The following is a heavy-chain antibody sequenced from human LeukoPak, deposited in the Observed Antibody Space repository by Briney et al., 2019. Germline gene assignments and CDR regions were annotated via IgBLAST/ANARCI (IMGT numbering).Heavy chain of an antibody. CDR2: TYYSGST. Sequence: KPSETLSLTCTVSGGSISGYYWSWIRQPPGKGLEWIGYTYYSGSTNYNPSLKSRVTISVDTSKNQFSLKLSSVTAADTAVYYCARGREWEPKVFDYWGQGTLVTVSS. V-gene: IGHV4-59*01. D-gene: IGHD1-26*01. CDR3: ARGREWEPKVFDY. CDR1: GGSISGYY. J-gene: IGHJ4*02.